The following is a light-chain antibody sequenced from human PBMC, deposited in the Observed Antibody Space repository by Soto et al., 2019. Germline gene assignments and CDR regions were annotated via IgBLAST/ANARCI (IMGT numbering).Light chain of an antibody. V-gene: IGKV1-5*03. CDR2: DAS. Sequence: DIQMTQSPSTLSASVGDRVTITCRASQSITNCLAWYQQKPGKAPKLPIFDASSLRSGVPSRFSGSGSGTEFTLTISSLQPEHFATYYCQQHNRYCPYTFGQGTKLEIK. J-gene: IGKJ2*01. CDR1: QSITNC. CDR3: QQHNRYCPYT.